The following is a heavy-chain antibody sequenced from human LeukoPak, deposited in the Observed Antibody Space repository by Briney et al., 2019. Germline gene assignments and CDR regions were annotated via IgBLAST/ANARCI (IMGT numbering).Heavy chain of an antibody. CDR1: GGSISSSSYY. Sequence: PSETLSLTCTVSGGSISSSSYYWGWIRQPPGKGLEWIGSTYYSGSTYYNPSLKSRVTISVDTSKDQFSLKLSSVTAADTAVYYCARVNGWKSVVAAQFDYWGQGTLVTVSS. V-gene: IGHV4-39*07. J-gene: IGHJ4*02. D-gene: IGHD2-15*01. CDR2: TYYSGST. CDR3: ARVNGWKSVVAAQFDY.